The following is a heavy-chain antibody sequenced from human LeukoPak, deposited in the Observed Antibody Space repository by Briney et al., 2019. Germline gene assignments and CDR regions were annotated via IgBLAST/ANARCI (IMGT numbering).Heavy chain of an antibody. CDR1: GGSFSGYY. D-gene: IGHD5-12*01. J-gene: IGHJ4*02. CDR2: IYYSGST. CDR3: AGAPRVAKAYYFDY. V-gene: IGHV4-59*01. Sequence: SETLSLTCAVYGGSFSGYYWSWIRQPPGKGLEWIGYIYYSGSTNYNPSLRSRVTISVGTSKNQFSLKLSSVTAADTAVYYCAGAPRVAKAYYFDYWGQGTLVTVSS.